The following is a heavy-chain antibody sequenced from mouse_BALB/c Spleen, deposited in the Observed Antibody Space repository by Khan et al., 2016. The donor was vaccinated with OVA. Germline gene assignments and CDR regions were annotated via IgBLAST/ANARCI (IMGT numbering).Heavy chain of an antibody. Sequence: LEESGAEQAKPGASVKMSCKTSGYTFSSYWMHWVKQRPGQGLEWIGYINPTSGYTDYNEKFKDKATLSADKSSSTAYMQLTSLTSEDSAVYYCARDRIDYWGQGTTLTVSS. V-gene: IGHV1-7*01. CDR3: ARDRIDY. J-gene: IGHJ2*01. CDR2: INPTSGYT. CDR1: GYTFSSYW.